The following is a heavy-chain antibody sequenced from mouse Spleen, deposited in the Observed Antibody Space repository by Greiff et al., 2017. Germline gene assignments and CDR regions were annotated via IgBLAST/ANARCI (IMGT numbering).Heavy chain of an antibody. Sequence: EVKLVESGGGLVQPGESLKLSCESNEYEFPSHDMSWVRKTPEKRLELVAAINSDGGSTYYPDTMERRFIISRDNTKKTLYLQMSSLRSEDTALYYCARLSTMITTGDWYFDVWGAGTTVTVSS. CDR3: ARLSTMITTGDWYFDV. CDR1: EYEFPSHD. V-gene: IGHV5-2*03. D-gene: IGHD2-4*01. CDR2: INSDGGST. J-gene: IGHJ1*01.